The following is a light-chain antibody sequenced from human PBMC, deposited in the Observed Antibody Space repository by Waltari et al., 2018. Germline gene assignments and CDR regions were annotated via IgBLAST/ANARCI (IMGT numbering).Light chain of an antibody. CDR3: ATWDDSLNGWV. CDR2: KNG. Sequence: QSVLTQPPSASGTPGQRAPISCSGSSSHIRKTTVTRSQPLPGTSPKLLIYKNGQRPSGVPDRFSGSKSGTSASLAISGLQSEDEADYYCATWDDSLNGWVFGGGTKLTVL. J-gene: IGLJ3*02. V-gene: IGLV1-44*01. CDR1: SSHIRKTT.